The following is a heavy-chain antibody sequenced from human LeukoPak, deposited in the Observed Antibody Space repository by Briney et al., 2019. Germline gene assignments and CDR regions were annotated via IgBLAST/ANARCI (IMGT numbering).Heavy chain of an antibody. CDR3: ARDSSGWFSHNFDY. J-gene: IGHJ4*02. D-gene: IGHD6-19*01. CDR2: ISYDGSNK. V-gene: IGHV3-30-3*01. Sequence: GGSLRLSCAASGFTFSSYAMHWVRQAPGKGLGRVAVISYDGSNKYYADSVKGRFTISRDNSKNTLYLQMNSLRAEDTAVYYCARDSSGWFSHNFDYWGQGTLVTVSS. CDR1: GFTFSSYA.